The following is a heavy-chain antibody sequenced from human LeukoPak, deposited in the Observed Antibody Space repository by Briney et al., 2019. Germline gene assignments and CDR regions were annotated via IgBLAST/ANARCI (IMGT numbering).Heavy chain of an antibody. CDR2: IYYSGST. D-gene: IGHD1-20*01. J-gene: IGHJ4*02. V-gene: IGHV4-59*11. Sequence: SETLSLTCTVSGGSISSHYWSWIRQPPGKGLEWIGYIYYSGSTNYNPSLKSRVTISVDTSKNQFSLKLSSVTAADTAMYYCARHVGNWNYFDYWGQGTLVTVSS. CDR1: GGSISSHY. CDR3: ARHVGNWNYFDY.